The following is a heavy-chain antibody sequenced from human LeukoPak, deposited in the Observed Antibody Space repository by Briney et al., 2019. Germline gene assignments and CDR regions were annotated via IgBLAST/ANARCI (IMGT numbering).Heavy chain of an antibody. D-gene: IGHD4-17*01. CDR2: IIPIFGTA. CDR1: GGTFNSFV. J-gene: IGHJ4*02. CDR3: ATNERYGDTRLYHFDC. Sequence: ASVKVSCKASGGTFNSFVISWVRQAPGQGLEWMGGIIPIFGTANYAQKFQGRVTITADESTNTAYMEMGSLRSEDTAVYFCATNERYGDTRLYHFDCWGQGTLVTVSS. V-gene: IGHV1-69*13.